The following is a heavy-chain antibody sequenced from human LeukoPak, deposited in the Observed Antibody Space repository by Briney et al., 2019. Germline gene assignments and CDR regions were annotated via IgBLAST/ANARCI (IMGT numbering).Heavy chain of an antibody. D-gene: IGHD3-22*01. Sequence: ASVKVCCKASGYTFTSYAMNWVRQAPGQGLEWMGWINTNTGNPTYAQGFTGRFVFSLDTSVSTAFLQINSLEAEDAALYFCVRGIDTTGYFNYWGQGTLVTVSS. V-gene: IGHV7-4-1*02. CDR1: GYTFTSYA. J-gene: IGHJ4*02. CDR2: INTNTGNP. CDR3: VRGIDTTGYFNY.